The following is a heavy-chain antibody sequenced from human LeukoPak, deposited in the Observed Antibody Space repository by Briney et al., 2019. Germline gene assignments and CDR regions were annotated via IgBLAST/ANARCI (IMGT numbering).Heavy chain of an antibody. CDR3: ARDMYGYSSGVDY. Sequence: GGSLRLSCAGSGFTFGSYSMNWVRQAPGKGLEWVSSISSSSGYINYADSVKGRFTISRDNAKNSLSLQMNSLRAEDTTVYYCARDMYGYSSGVDYWGQGTLVTVSS. CDR2: ISSSSGYI. V-gene: IGHV3-21*01. D-gene: IGHD6-19*01. CDR1: GFTFGSYS. J-gene: IGHJ4*02.